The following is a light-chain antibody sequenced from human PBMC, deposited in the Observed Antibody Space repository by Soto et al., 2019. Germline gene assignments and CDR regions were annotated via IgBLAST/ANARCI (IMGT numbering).Light chain of an antibody. CDR1: QTISIL. J-gene: IGKJ1*01. CDR3: QQYGTDPGT. V-gene: IGKV1-5*03. Sequence: DIQMTQSPSTLSASGGDRVTITCRASQTISILLAWYQQRPGKAPNLLIYKASSLESGVPSRFSGSGSGTEFTLTVSSLQPDDFATHYCQQYGTDPGTLGQGTKVEGK. CDR2: KAS.